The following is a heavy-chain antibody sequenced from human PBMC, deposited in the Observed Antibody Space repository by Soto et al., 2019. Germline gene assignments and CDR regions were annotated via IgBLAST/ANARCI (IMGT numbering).Heavy chain of an antibody. D-gene: IGHD3-22*01. CDR3: ARHKRYYERTSYYDF. V-gene: IGHV5-10-1*01. Sequence: EVQLVQSGAEVKKPGVSLRISCKGSGYNFTSYWISWVRQMPGKGLEWIGRIDPSDSYTNYRPSFRGHVTISADKSVSTAYLHWGSLNASDTAMYYCARHKRYYERTSYYDFWGQGNLVTVFS. J-gene: IGHJ4*02. CDR2: IDPSDSYT. CDR1: GYNFTSYW.